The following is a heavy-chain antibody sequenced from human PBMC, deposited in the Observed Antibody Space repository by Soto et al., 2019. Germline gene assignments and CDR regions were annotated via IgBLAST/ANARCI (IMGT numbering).Heavy chain of an antibody. CDR3: ARDDHIVVVPTSLGAMDV. D-gene: IGHD2-2*01. Sequence: SETLSLTCAVYGGSISSNKWWSWVRQPPGKGLEWIGEIYHSGSTNYNPSLKSRVTISLDKSKNQFSLKLTSVTAADSAVHYCARDDHIVVVPTSLGAMDVWGQGTTVTVSS. J-gene: IGHJ6*02. V-gene: IGHV4-4*02. CDR2: IYHSGST. CDR1: GGSISSNKW.